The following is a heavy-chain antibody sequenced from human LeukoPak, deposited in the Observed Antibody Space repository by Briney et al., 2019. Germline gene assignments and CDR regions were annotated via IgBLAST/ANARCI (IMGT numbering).Heavy chain of an antibody. V-gene: IGHV2-5*02. CDR1: GFSLRTTGVG. J-gene: IGHJ4*02. CDR2: FYWDDDK. Sequence: SGPTLVNPTQTLTLTCTFSGFSLRTTGVGVVWIRHPPGKALEWLALFYWDDDKTYSPSLKSRLSITKDISKTLVVLTLTNMDVVDTATYYCAHRTLAIVPASGTFDYWGQGILVTVSS. D-gene: IGHD6-13*01. CDR3: AHRTLAIVPASGTFDY.